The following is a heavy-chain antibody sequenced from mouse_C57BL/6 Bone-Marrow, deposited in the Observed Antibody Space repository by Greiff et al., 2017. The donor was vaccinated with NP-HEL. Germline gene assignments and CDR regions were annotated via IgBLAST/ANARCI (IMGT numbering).Heavy chain of an antibody. CDR2: IYPGDGDT. V-gene: IGHV1-82*01. D-gene: IGHD2-3*01. J-gene: IGHJ2*01. Sequence: QVQLQQSGPELVKPGASVKISCKASGYAFSSSWMNWVKQRPGKGLEWIGRIYPGDGDTNYNGKFKGKATLTADKSSSTAYMQLSSLTSEDSAVYFCARGGIYDYYFDYWGQGTTLTVSS. CDR3: ARGGIYDYYFDY. CDR1: GYAFSSSW.